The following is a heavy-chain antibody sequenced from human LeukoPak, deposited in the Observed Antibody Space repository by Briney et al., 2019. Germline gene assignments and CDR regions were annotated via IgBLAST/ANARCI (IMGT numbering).Heavy chain of an antibody. V-gene: IGHV3-30-3*01. Sequence: GGPLRLSCAASGFTFAIHAMHWVRQAPGRGLECVAVVSADGRTTYYADSVKDRFTISRDNYKNTLFLQMNSLRPGDTAVYYCARDTYTSGWYELDYWGQGTLVTVSS. D-gene: IGHD6-19*01. J-gene: IGHJ4*02. CDR2: VSADGRTT. CDR1: GFTFAIHA. CDR3: ARDTYTSGWYELDY.